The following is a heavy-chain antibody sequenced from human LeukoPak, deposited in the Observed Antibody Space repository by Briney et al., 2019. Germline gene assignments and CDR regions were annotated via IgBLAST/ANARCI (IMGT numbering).Heavy chain of an antibody. CDR3: ARGLTIFHPFDL. D-gene: IGHD3-3*01. CDR1: GGTFSSYA. J-gene: IGHJ2*01. V-gene: IGHV1-69*05. Sequence: SVKVSYKASGGTFSSYAISWVRQASGQGLEWMGGIIPIFGTANYAQRFQGRVTITTDESTSTAYMELSSLRSEDTAVYYCARGLTIFHPFDLWGRGTLVTVSS. CDR2: IIPIFGTA.